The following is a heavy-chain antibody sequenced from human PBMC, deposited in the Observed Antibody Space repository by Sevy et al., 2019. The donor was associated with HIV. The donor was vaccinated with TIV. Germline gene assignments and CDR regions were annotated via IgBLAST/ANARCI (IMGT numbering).Heavy chain of an antibody. CDR2: ISSSSSTI. CDR3: ARDSSDYGGNSELFDP. CDR1: GFTFSSYS. Sequence: GGSLRLSCAASGFTFSSYSMNWVRQAPGKGLEWVSYISSSSSTIYYAESVKGRFTISRDNAKNSLYLQMNSLRAEDTAVYYCARDSSDYGGNSELFDPWGQGTLVTVSS. V-gene: IGHV3-48*01. D-gene: IGHD4-17*01. J-gene: IGHJ5*02.